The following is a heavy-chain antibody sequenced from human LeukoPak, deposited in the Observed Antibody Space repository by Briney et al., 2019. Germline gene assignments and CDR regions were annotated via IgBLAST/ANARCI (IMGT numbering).Heavy chain of an antibody. CDR3: ARAGSGSYYRWAYYYYYMDV. CDR1: GGSISSGDFF. V-gene: IGHV4-30-4*07. Sequence: SQTLSLTCAVSGGSISSGDFFWSWIRQPPGTGLEYIGNIFKSGSTYYNPSLERRLSISLDASNNQFSLKLSSVTAADTAVYYCARAGSGSYYRWAYYYYYMDVWGKGTTVTISS. D-gene: IGHD3-10*01. J-gene: IGHJ6*03. CDR2: IFKSGST.